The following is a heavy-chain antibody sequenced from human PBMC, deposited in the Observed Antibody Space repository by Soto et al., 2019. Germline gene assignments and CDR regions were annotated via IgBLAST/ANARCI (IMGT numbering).Heavy chain of an antibody. V-gene: IGHV3-9*01. CDR2: INWNSGSI. D-gene: IGHD3-9*01. CDR3: AKDRSYDILTGYDF. CDR1: GFIFDDYA. Sequence: VQLVESGGGLVQPGRSLRLSCTASGFIFDDYAMHWVRQAPGKGLEWVSGINWNSGSIGYADSVKGRFTISRDNAKNSLYLQMNSLRGEDTALYYCAKDRSYDILTGYDFWGQGTLVTVSS. J-gene: IGHJ4*02.